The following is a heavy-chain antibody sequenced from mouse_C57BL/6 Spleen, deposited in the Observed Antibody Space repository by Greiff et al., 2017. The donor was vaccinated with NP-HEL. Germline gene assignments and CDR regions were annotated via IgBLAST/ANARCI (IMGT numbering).Heavy chain of an antibody. V-gene: IGHV1-4*01. Sequence: VQLVESGAELARPGASVKMSCKASGYTFTSYTMHWVKQRPGQGLEWIGYINPSSGYTKYNQKFKDKATLTADKSSSTAYMQLSSLTSEDSAVYYCAREYYYGEDYWGQGTTLTVSS. J-gene: IGHJ2*01. D-gene: IGHD1-1*01. CDR2: INPSSGYT. CDR3: AREYYYGEDY. CDR1: GYTFTSYT.